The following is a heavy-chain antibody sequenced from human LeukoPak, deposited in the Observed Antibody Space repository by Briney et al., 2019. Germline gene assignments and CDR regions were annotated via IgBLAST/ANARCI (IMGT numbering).Heavy chain of an antibody. D-gene: IGHD5-12*01. CDR2: ISYDGSNK. J-gene: IGHJ4*02. Sequence: GGSLRLSCAASGFTFSSYAMHWVRQAPGKGLEWVAVISYDGSNKYYADSVKGRFTISRDNSKNTLYLQMNSLRAEDTAVYYCAKEGYSGYDYGRYFDYWGQGTLVTVSS. CDR3: AKEGYSGYDYGRYFDY. CDR1: GFTFSSYA. V-gene: IGHV3-30-3*01.